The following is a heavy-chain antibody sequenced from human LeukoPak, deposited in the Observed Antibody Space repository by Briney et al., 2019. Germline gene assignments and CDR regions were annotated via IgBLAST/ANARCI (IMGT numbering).Heavy chain of an antibody. CDR3: ARLGPAGNNPYYYYYGMDV. J-gene: IGHJ6*02. D-gene: IGHD6-19*01. Sequence: SETLSLTCTVSGGSISSHYWSWIRQPPGKGLEWIGEINHSGSTNYNPSLKSRVTISVDTSKNQFSLKLSSVTAADTAVYYCARLGPAGNNPYYYYYGMDVWGQGTTVTVSS. CDR1: GGSISSHY. V-gene: IGHV4-34*01. CDR2: INHSGST.